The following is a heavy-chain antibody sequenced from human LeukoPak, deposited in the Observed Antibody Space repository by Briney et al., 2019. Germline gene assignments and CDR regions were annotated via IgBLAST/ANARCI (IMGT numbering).Heavy chain of an antibody. CDR3: VRDSNFKIDY. CDR2: INHDGSDI. D-gene: IGHD5-24*01. J-gene: IGHJ4*02. V-gene: IGHV3-74*01. Sequence: GGSLRLSCAVSGFTVSTYVMHWVRQAPGEGLVWVSRINHDGSDISHADSVEGRSTISRDNAKNTLYLQMNSLRADDTAVYYCVRDSNFKIDYWGQGTLVTVSS. CDR1: GFTVSTYV.